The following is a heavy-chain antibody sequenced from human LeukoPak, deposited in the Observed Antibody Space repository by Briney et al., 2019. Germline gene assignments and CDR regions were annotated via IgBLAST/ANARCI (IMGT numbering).Heavy chain of an antibody. J-gene: IGHJ3*02. CDR2: ISWNSGSI. V-gene: IGHV3-9*01. CDR3: ARLRVRDNWNQAAFDI. D-gene: IGHD1-20*01. CDR1: GFTFDDYA. Sequence: PGRSLRLSCAASGFTFDDYAMHWVRQAPGKGLEWVSGISWNSGSIGYADSVKGRFTISRDNAKNSLYLQMNSLRAEDTALYYCARLRVRDNWNQAAFDIWGQGTMVTVSS.